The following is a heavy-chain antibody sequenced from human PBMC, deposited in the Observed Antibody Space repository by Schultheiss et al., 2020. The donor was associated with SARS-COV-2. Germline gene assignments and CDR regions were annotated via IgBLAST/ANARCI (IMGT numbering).Heavy chain of an antibody. V-gene: IGHV1-69*13. D-gene: IGHD3-3*01. J-gene: IGHJ4*02. CDR3: ARALDFGVVAK. Sequence: SVKVSCKASGYSFSDYGITWVRQAPGQGLEWMGGIIPIFGTANYAQKFQGRVTITADESTSTAYMELSSLRSEDTAVYYCARALDFGVVAKWGQGTLVTVSS. CDR1: GYSFSDYG. CDR2: IIPIFGTA.